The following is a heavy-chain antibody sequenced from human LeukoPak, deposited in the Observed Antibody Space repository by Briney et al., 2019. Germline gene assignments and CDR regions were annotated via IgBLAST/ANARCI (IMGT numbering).Heavy chain of an antibody. J-gene: IGHJ4*02. CDR3: AKWDSSGYWDY. Sequence: GGSLRLSCAASGFTFSSYAMSWVRQAPGKGLEWVSTMSGSGGSTYYADSVKGRFTISRDNSKNTLYLQMNTLRAEDTAVYYCAKWDSSGYWDYWGQGTLVTVSS. D-gene: IGHD3-22*01. CDR2: MSGSGGST. CDR1: GFTFSSYA. V-gene: IGHV3-23*01.